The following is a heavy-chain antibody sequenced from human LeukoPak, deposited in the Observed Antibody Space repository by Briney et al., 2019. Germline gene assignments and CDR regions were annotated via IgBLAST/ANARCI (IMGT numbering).Heavy chain of an antibody. V-gene: IGHV3-33*08. D-gene: IGHD3-16*01. CDR1: GLTFSSYA. CDR3: ARAVGPFDY. Sequence: GGSLRLSCAASGLTFSSYAMSWVRQAPGKGLEWVAVIWNDGSNKYYADSVKGRFTISRDNSKDTLYLQMNSLRVEDTAVYYCARAVGPFDYWGQGTLVTVSS. CDR2: IWNDGSNK. J-gene: IGHJ4*02.